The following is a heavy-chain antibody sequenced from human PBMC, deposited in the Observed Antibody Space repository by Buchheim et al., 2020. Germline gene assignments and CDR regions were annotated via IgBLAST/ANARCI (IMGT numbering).Heavy chain of an antibody. V-gene: IGHV4-59*01. D-gene: IGHD6-19*01. J-gene: IGHJ5*02. CDR1: GGSISSYY. CDR2: IYYSGST. Sequence: QVQLQESGPGLVKPSETLSLTCTVSGGSISSYYWSWIRQPPGKGLEWIGYIYYSGSTNYNPSLKSRVTISVDTSKNQFSLKLSSVTAADTAVYYCARVRSGWYLPEWFDPWGQGTL. CDR3: ARVRSGWYLPEWFDP.